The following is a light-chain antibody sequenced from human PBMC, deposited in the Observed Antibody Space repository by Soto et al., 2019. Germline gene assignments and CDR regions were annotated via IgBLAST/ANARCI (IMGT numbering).Light chain of an antibody. J-gene: IGKJ1*01. Sequence: EIVLTQSPGTLSLSPGERATLSCRASQSVGTSLAWYQHKPGQSPRLLLHGTSIRFTGTPDRFSGCGSGTDFTLTISRLEPEDFAVYSCQHYFNSPWTFGQGTKVEIK. V-gene: IGKV3-20*01. CDR2: GTS. CDR1: QSVGTS. CDR3: QHYFNSPWT.